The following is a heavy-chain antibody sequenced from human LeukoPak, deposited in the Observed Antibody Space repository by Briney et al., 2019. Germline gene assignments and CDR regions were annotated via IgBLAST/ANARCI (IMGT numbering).Heavy chain of an antibody. J-gene: IGHJ3*02. CDR2: ISGSGGNT. V-gene: IGHV3-23*01. CDR1: GFTFSSHG. D-gene: IGHD5-18*01. Sequence: GETLRLSCAASGFTFSSHGMNWVRQAPGKGLEWVSGISGSGGNTYYADSVKGRFTISRDNSKNTLYLQMNSLRAEDTAVYYCARGPHSALDTDDAFDIWGQGTMVTVSS. CDR3: ARGPHSALDTDDAFDI.